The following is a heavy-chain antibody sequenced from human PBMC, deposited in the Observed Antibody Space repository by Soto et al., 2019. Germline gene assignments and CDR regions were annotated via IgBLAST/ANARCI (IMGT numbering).Heavy chain of an antibody. V-gene: IGHV5-51*01. CDR3: AREHTYYYDSSGSDAFDI. D-gene: IGHD3-22*01. J-gene: IGHJ3*02. Sequence: PGESLKISCQGSGYSFTSYWIGWVRQMPGKGLEWMGIIYPGDSDTRYSPSFQGQVTISADKSISTAYLQWSSLKASDTAMYYCAREHTYYYDSSGSDAFDIWGQGTMVTVSS. CDR2: IYPGDSDT. CDR1: GYSFTSYW.